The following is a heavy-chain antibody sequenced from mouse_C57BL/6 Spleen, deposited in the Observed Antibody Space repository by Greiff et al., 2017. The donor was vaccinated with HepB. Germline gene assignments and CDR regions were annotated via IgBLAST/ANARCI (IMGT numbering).Heavy chain of an antibody. CDR3: ARSWTKDY. CDR2: INPGSGGT. V-gene: IGHV1-54*01. Sequence: VQLQQSGAELVRPGTSVKVSCKASGYAFTNYLIEWVKQRPGQGLEWIGVINPGSGGTNYNEKFKGTATLTADKSSSTAYMQRSSLTSEDSAVYFCARSWTKDYWGQGTTLTVSS. J-gene: IGHJ2*01. CDR1: GYAFTNYL.